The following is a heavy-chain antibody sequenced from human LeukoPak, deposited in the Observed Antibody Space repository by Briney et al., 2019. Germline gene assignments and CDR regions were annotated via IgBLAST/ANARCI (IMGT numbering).Heavy chain of an antibody. V-gene: IGHV3-73*01. Sequence: GGSLRLSCAASGFTFSGSAMHWVRQASGKGLEWVGRIRSKANSYATAYAASVKGRFTISRDDSKNTAYLQMNSLKTEDTAVYYCTSGYCSSASCFDYWGQGTLVTVSS. CDR2: IRSKANSYAT. CDR1: GFTFSGSA. J-gene: IGHJ4*02. CDR3: TSGYCSSASCFDY. D-gene: IGHD2-2*03.